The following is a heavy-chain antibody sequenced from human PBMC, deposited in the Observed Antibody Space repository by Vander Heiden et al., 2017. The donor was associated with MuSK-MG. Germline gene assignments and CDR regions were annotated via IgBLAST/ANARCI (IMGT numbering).Heavy chain of an antibody. CDR3: ARSLRFLEWLPLTTDAFDI. J-gene: IGHJ3*02. Sequence: QVQLVQSGAEVKKPGSSVKVSCKASGGTFSSYAIGWVRQAPGQGLEWMGGIIPIFGTANYAQKFQGRVTITADKSTSTAYMELSSLRSEDTAVYYCARSLRFLEWLPLTTDAFDIWGQGTMVTVSS. CDR2: IIPIFGTA. CDR1: GGTFSSYA. D-gene: IGHD3-3*01. V-gene: IGHV1-69*06.